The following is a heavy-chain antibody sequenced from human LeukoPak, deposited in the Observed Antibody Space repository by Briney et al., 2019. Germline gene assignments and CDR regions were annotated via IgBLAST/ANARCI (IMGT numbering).Heavy chain of an antibody. CDR2: IYYSGST. J-gene: IGHJ5*02. CDR1: GGSLSSSSYY. CDR3: ARKIGGTFNWFDP. V-gene: IGHV4-39*07. Sequence: SETLSLTCTVSGGSLSSSSYYWRWLRQPPGRGLEWLGSIYYSGSTYYNPSLKSRVTISVDTSKNQFSLKLSSVTAADTAVYYCARKIGGTFNWFDPWGQGTLVTVSS. D-gene: IGHD3-16*01.